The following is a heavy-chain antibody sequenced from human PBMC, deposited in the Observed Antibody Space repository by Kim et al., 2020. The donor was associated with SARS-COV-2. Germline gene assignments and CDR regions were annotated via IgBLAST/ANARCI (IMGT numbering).Heavy chain of an antibody. CDR3: AKSQVGDDRAPFDP. D-gene: IGHD1-1*01. J-gene: IGHJ5*02. Sequence: GGSLRLSCAASGFTFDDYAMHWVRQAPGKGLEWVSGISWNSGSIGYADSVKGRFTISRDNAKNSLYLQMNSLRAEDTALYYCAKSQVGDDRAPFDPWGQGTLVTVSS. V-gene: IGHV3-9*01. CDR1: GFTFDDYA. CDR2: ISWNSGSI.